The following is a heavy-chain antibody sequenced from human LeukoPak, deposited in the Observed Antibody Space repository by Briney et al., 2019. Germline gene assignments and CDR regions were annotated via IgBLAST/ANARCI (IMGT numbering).Heavy chain of an antibody. CDR2: IYTSGST. J-gene: IGHJ4*02. Sequence: SETLSLTCAVYGGSFSDYYWSWIRQPAGKGLEWIGRIYTSGSTNYNPSLKSRVTMSVDTSKNQFSLKLSSVTAADTAVYYCARRQDYGDYDYFDYWGQGTLVTVSS. D-gene: IGHD4-17*01. CDR1: GGSFSDYY. V-gene: IGHV4-59*10. CDR3: ARRQDYGDYDYFDY.